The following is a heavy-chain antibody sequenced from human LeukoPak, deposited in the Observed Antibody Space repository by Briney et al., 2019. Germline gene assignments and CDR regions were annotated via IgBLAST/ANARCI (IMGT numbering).Heavy chain of an antibody. Sequence: GGSLRLSCAASGFTFDDYGMSWVRQAPGKGLEWVSGINWNGGSTGYADSVKGRFTISRDNAKNSLYLQMNSLRAEDTALYHCAPHGPSGSYLLYWGQGTLVTVSS. CDR3: APHGPSGSYLLY. J-gene: IGHJ4*02. V-gene: IGHV3-20*01. CDR1: GFTFDDYG. D-gene: IGHD1-26*01. CDR2: INWNGGST.